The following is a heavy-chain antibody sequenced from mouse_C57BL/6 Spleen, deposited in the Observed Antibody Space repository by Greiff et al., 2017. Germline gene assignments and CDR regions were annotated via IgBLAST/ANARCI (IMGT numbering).Heavy chain of an antibody. D-gene: IGHD1-1*01. CDR3: ARETPYYYGSSPYYFDY. J-gene: IGHJ2*01. CDR1: GFTFSDYY. CDR2: INYDGSST. Sequence: EVQLQESEGGLVQPGSSMKLSCTASGFTFSDYYMAWVRQVPEKGLEWVANINYDGSSTYYLDSLKSRFIISRDNAKNILYLQMSSLKSEDTATYYCARETPYYYGSSPYYFDYWGQGTTLTVSS. V-gene: IGHV5-16*01.